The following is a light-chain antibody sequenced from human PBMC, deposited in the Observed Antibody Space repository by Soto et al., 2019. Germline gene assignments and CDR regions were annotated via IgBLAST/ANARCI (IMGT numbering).Light chain of an antibody. CDR3: SSYIRSSSYV. CDR1: SSDVGGYNY. V-gene: IGLV2-14*01. J-gene: IGLJ1*01. Sequence: QSVLTQPASVSGSPGQSITISCTGTSSDVGGYNYVSWYQQHPGKAPKLMIYDVSNRPSGVSNRFSGSKSGNTASLTISGLQAEDEADYYCSSYIRSSSYVFGTGTKVTVL. CDR2: DVS.